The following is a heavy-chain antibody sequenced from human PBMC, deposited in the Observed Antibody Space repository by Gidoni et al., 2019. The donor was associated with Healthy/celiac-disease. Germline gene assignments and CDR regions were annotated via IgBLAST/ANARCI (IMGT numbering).Heavy chain of an antibody. D-gene: IGHD1-1*01. CDR1: AFPFSSYS. CDR2: ISSSSSYI. J-gene: IGHJ4*02. CDR3: ASTDVHDDS. V-gene: IGHV3-21*01. Sequence: EVQLVESGGGLVKHGGPLRLSGAASAFPFSSYSMNWVRQAPAKGLEWVSSISSSSSYIYYADSVKGRFTISRDNAKNALYLQMNSLRAEDTAVYYCASTDVHDDSWGQGTLVTVSS.